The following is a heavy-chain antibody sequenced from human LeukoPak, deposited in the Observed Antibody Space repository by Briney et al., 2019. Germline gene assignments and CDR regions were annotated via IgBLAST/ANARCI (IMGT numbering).Heavy chain of an antibody. V-gene: IGHV4-59*08. CDR2: IYYSGST. J-gene: IGHJ4*02. CDR3: ARRYDFWSGYNYYFDY. CDR1: GGSISSYY. D-gene: IGHD3-3*01. Sequence: SETLSLTCTVSGGSISSYYWSWIRQPPGKGLEWIGYIYYSGSTNYNPSLKSRVTISVDTSKNQFSLKLSSVTAADTAVYYCARRYDFWSGYNYYFDYWGQGTLVTVSS.